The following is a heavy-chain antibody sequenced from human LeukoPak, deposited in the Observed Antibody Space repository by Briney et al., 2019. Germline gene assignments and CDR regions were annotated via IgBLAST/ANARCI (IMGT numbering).Heavy chain of an antibody. D-gene: IGHD3-9*01. Sequence: PGRSLRLSCAASGFTFSSYGMHWVRQAPGKGLEWVAVIWDDGSNKYYADSVKGRFTISRDNSKNTLYLQMNSLRAEDTAVYYCARDLGYYDILTGYYPDYWGQGTLVTVSS. CDR3: ARDLGYYDILTGYYPDY. CDR2: IWDDGSNK. J-gene: IGHJ4*02. CDR1: GFTFSSYG. V-gene: IGHV3-33*01.